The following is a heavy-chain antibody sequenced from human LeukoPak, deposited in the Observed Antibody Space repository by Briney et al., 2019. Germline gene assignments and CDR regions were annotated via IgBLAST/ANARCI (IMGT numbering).Heavy chain of an antibody. CDR3: AKDPTSSIVVVPAPQPNWFDP. CDR2: INGDGSTT. V-gene: IGHV3-74*01. CDR1: GFTFSSYW. J-gene: IGHJ5*02. Sequence: GGSLRLSCAASGFTFSSYWMHWVRQAPGKELVWVSRINGDGSTTTYADSVTGRFTISRDNSKNTLYLQMNSLRAEDTAVYYCAKDPTSSIVVVPAPQPNWFDPWGQGTLVTVSS. D-gene: IGHD2-2*01.